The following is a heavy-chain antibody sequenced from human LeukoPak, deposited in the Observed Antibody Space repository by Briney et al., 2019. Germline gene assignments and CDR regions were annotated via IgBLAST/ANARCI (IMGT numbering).Heavy chain of an antibody. J-gene: IGHJ6*02. CDR1: GGSISTYY. D-gene: IGHD1-1*01. CDR2: IYYSGST. V-gene: IGHV4-59*01. Sequence: SETLSLTCSVSGGSISTYYWSWIRQPPGKGLEWIGYIYYSGSTNYNPSLKSRVTISVDTSKNQFSLKLTSVTAADTAVYFCARAQLNLLVDFGMDVWGQGTTVTVSS. CDR3: ARAQLNLLVDFGMDV.